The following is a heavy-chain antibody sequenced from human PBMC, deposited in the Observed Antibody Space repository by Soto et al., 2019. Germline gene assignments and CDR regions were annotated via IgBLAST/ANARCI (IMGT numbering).Heavy chain of an antibody. CDR1: GGSVSSCFFS. CDR2: IYYTGTT. CDR3: ARLTTSSGWSLFGS. V-gene: IGHV4-61*01. J-gene: IGHJ4*02. Sequence: PSETLSLTCTVSGGSVSSCFFSWGWVRQPRGRRVEWSGYIYYTGTTNYNPSLASRVARSVDTSKKQFTLNLRSLIAEDTGRYYCARLTTSSGWSLFGSWGQGMLVTVSS. D-gene: IGHD6-13*01.